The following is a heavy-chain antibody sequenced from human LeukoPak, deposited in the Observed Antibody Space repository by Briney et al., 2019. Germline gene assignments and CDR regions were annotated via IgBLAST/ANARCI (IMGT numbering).Heavy chain of an antibody. D-gene: IGHD1-1*01. V-gene: IGHV4-59*01. J-gene: IGHJ6*02. CDR2: IYYSGST. Sequence: SETLSLTCTVSRGSISSYYWSWSRPPPGEGLEWIGYIYYSGSTNYNPSLKSRVTISVDTSKNQFSLKLSSVTAADTAVYYCARARMAWGTGSHYYCYGMDVWGQGTTVTVSS. CDR1: RGSISSYY. CDR3: ARARMAWGTGSHYYCYGMDV.